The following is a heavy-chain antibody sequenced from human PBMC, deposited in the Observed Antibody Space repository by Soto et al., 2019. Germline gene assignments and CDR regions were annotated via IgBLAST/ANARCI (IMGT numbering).Heavy chain of an antibody. CDR1: GSTFSSYA. CDR3: TKVAIGPDYYDTN. Sequence: PGGSLRLSCAASGSTFSSYAMSWVRQAPGKGLEWVSAISGSGGSTYYADSVKGRFTISRDNSKNTLYPQMNSLRAEDTAVYYCTKVAIGPDYYDTNWGQGTLVTVSS. V-gene: IGHV3-23*01. CDR2: ISGSGGST. J-gene: IGHJ4*02. D-gene: IGHD3-22*01.